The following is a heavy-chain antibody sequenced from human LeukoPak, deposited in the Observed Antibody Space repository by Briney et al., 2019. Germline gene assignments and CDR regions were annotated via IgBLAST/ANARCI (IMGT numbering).Heavy chain of an antibody. J-gene: IGHJ4*02. V-gene: IGHV7-4-1*02. Sequence: ASVKVSCKASGYTFTSYAMNWVRQAPGQGLEWMGWINTNTGNPTYAQGFTGRFVFSLDTSVSTAYLQISSLKAEDTAVYYCARWGAVAYSSSWAHFDYWGQGTLVTVSS. CDR2: INTNTGNP. CDR1: GYTFTSYA. D-gene: IGHD6-13*01. CDR3: ARWGAVAYSSSWAHFDY.